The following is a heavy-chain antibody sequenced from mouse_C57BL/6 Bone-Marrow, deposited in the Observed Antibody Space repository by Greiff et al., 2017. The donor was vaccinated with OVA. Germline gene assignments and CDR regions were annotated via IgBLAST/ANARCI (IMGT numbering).Heavy chain of an antibody. Sequence: QVQLKESGAELVRPGTSVKMSCKASGYTFTNYWIGWAKQRPGHGLEWIGDIYPGGGYTNYNEKFKGKATLTADKSSSTAYMQFSSLTSEDSAIYYCARWGPYDGYFFYYAMDYWGQGTSVTVSS. CDR1: GYTFTNYW. CDR2: IYPGGGYT. D-gene: IGHD2-3*01. J-gene: IGHJ4*01. CDR3: ARWGPYDGYFFYYAMDY. V-gene: IGHV1-63*01.